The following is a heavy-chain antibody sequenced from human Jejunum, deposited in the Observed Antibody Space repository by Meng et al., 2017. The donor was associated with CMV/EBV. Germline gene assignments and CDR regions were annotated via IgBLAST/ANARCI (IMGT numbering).Heavy chain of an antibody. D-gene: IGHD3-22*01. V-gene: IGHV4-31*02. Sequence: SAGSLGSGDYSRSWLRPHPGKGLECIGYVYYSGGTYYIPSLRSRLAISVDTSTNHFSLRLSSVTAADTAVYYCARERADSSGYHGFDYWGQGTLVTVSS. CDR1: AGSLGSGDYS. CDR3: ARERADSSGYHGFDY. J-gene: IGHJ4*02. CDR2: VYYSGGT.